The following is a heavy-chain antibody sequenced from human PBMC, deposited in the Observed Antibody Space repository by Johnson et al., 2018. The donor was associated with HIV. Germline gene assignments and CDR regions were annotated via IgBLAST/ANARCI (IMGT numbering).Heavy chain of an antibody. Sequence: VQLLESGGGLVQPGGSLRLSCAASGFTFSSYAMSWVRQAPGKGLEWVSAISGSGGSTYYADSVEGRFTISRDNSKNTLYLQMNSLRAEDTAVYYCARERDPQDAFDIWGQGTMVTVSS. J-gene: IGHJ3*02. CDR2: ISGSGGST. CDR3: ARERDPQDAFDI. V-gene: IGHV3-23*01. CDR1: GFTFSSYA.